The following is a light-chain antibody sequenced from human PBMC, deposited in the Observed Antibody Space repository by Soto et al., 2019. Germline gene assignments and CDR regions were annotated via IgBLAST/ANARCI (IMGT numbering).Light chain of an antibody. CDR3: AAWDDSLNAL. Sequence: QSVLTQPPSASGTTGQRVTISCSGSSSNIGSNTVNWYQQLPGTATKLLIYSNNQRPSGVPDRFSGSKSGASASLAISGLQDEYEGDYYCAAWDDSLNALFGGGTKLTVL. J-gene: IGLJ2*01. CDR1: SSNIGSNT. CDR2: SNN. V-gene: IGLV1-44*01.